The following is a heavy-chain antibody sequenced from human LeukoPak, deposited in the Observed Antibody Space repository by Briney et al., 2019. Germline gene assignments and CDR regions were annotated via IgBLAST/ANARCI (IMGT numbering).Heavy chain of an antibody. CDR3: ARAVVRGFARYFDL. D-gene: IGHD3-10*01. Sequence: PGGSLRLSCAASGFAFSSYSMNWVRQAPGKGLEWVSYISSSSSTIYYADSVKGRFTISRDNAKNSLYLQMNSLRAKDTAVYYCARAVVRGFARYFDLWGRGTLVTVSS. CDR1: GFAFSSYS. V-gene: IGHV3-48*04. CDR2: ISSSSSTI. J-gene: IGHJ2*01.